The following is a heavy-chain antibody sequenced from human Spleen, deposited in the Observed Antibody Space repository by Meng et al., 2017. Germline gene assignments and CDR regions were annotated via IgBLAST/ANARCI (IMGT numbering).Heavy chain of an antibody. CDR3: AKATHSGSRSASDC. Sequence: GGSLRLSCAASGFTVRSYDMNWVRQAPGKGLTWVAYISRDGSSIYYADSVKGRFTISRDNAKNSLYLQMNSLRTEDTALYYCAKATHSGSRSASDCWGQGTRVTVSS. J-gene: IGHJ4*02. V-gene: IGHV3-48*03. D-gene: IGHD1-26*01. CDR2: ISRDGSSI. CDR1: GFTVRSYD.